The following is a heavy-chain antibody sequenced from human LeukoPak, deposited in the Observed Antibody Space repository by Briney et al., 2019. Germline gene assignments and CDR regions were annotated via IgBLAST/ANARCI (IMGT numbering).Heavy chain of an antibody. V-gene: IGHV4-38-2*01. CDR2: IFHTGST. CDR3: ARGDYGDPYYFDY. D-gene: IGHD4-17*01. Sequence: SETLSLTCAVSGYSISSGYYWGWIRQPPGKGLEWIGSIFHTGSTYYNPSLKSRVTISVDTSKNQFSLKLSSVTAADTAVYYCARGDYGDPYYFDYSGQGTLVTVSS. CDR1: GYSISSGYY. J-gene: IGHJ4*02.